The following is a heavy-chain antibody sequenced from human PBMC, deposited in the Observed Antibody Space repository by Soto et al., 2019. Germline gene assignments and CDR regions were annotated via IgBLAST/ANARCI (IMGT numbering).Heavy chain of an antibody. J-gene: IGHJ6*02. Sequence: QVQLVQSGAEVKKPGASVKVSCKASGYTFTGYYMHWVRQAPGQGLEWMGWINPNSGGTNYAQKFQCRVTMTRDTSISLADMELSRLRSDDTAVYYCARDHRNHLVVVPALYGMDVWGQGTTVTVSS. CDR1: GYTFTGYY. CDR3: ARDHRNHLVVVPALYGMDV. CDR2: INPNSGGT. D-gene: IGHD2-2*01. V-gene: IGHV1-2*02.